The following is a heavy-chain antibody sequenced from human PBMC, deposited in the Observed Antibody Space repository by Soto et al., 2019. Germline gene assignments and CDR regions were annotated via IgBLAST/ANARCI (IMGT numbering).Heavy chain of an antibody. Sequence: SETLSLTCAFSCGSIISSNWWSWVRQPPGKGLEWIGEIYHSGSTNYNPSLKSRVTISVDKSKNQFSLKLSSVTAADTAVYYCARDSLWFENPIDYWGQGTLVTVSS. CDR2: IYHSGST. J-gene: IGHJ4*02. CDR3: ARDSLWFENPIDY. V-gene: IGHV4-4*02. CDR1: CGSIISSNW. D-gene: IGHD3-10*01.